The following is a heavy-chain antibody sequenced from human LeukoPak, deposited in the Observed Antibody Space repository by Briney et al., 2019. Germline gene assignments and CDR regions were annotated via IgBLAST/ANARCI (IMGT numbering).Heavy chain of an antibody. Sequence: GGSLRLSCAASGFTFSSYSMNWVRQAPGKGLEWVSCITSTSREYYADSVKGRFSISRDNAQNSVYLQLNSLRADDTAVYFCARFRTPLTWASAFDTWGQGTVVSVS. CDR2: ITSTSRE. D-gene: IGHD2-2*01. CDR1: GFTFSSYS. J-gene: IGHJ3*02. CDR3: ARFRTPLTWASAFDT. V-gene: IGHV3-21*01.